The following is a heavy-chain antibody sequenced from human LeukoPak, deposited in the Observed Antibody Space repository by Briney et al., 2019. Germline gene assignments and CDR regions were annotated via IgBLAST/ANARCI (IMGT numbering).Heavy chain of an antibody. J-gene: IGHJ4*02. V-gene: IGHV4-39*07. CDR1: GGSISSSSYY. CDR2: IYYSGST. Sequence: PSETLSLTCTVSGGSISSSSYYWGWIRQPPGKGLEWIGSIYYSGSTYYNPSLKSRVTISVDKSKNQFSLKLSSVTAADTAVYYCARDPATVTTFFDYWGQGTLVTVSS. CDR3: ARDPATVTTFFDY. D-gene: IGHD4-17*01.